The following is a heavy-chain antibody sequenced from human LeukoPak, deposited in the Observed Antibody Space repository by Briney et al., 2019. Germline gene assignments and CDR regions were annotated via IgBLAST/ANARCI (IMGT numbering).Heavy chain of an antibody. CDR2: INPNSGGT. CDR1: RYTFTGYY. CDR3: AREIVLDWYFDL. V-gene: IGHV1-2*02. D-gene: IGHD2-21*01. Sequence: ASVKVSCKASRYTFTGYYMHWVRQAPGQGLEWMGWINPNSGGTNYAQKFQGRVTMTRDTSISTAYMELSRLRSDDTAVYYCAREIVLDWYFDLWGRGTLVTVSS. J-gene: IGHJ2*01.